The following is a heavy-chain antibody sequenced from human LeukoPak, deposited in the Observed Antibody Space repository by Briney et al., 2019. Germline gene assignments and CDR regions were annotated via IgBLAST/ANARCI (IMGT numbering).Heavy chain of an antibody. J-gene: IGHJ4*02. V-gene: IGHV4-39*01. CDR2: IYYSGST. CDR1: GGSISSSSYY. CDR3: AREIGYCSSTSCRMGDY. Sequence: ESGPTLVKPSETLSLTCTVSGGSISSSSYYWGWIRQPPGKGLEWIGSIYYSGSTYYNPSLKSRVTISVDTSKNQFSLKLSSVTAADTAVYYCAREIGYCSSTSCRMGDYWGQGTLVTVSS. D-gene: IGHD2-2*03.